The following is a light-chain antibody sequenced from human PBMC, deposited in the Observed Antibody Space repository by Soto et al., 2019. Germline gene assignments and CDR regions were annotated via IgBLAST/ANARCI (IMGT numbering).Light chain of an antibody. CDR1: KLGDKY. CDR2: QDN. J-gene: IGLJ1*01. Sequence: SYELAQPPSVSVFPGQTANITCSGDKLGDKYSCWYQQKAAQSPVLVINQDNNRPSGIPERFSGSKSGNTASLTVSELQAEDEADYYCSSYGGSNIPLYVFGTGTKVTVL. V-gene: IGLV3-1*01. CDR3: SSYGGSNIPLYV.